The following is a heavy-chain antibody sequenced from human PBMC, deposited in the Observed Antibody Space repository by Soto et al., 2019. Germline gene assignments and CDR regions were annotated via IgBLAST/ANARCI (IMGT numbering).Heavy chain of an antibody. CDR3: TRDPRITDV. CDR1: ACNLRDYY. V-gene: IGHV3-11*01. D-gene: IGHD3-10*01. CDR2: INPGGDVI. Sequence: LXLSCAASACNLRDYYMTWIRQAPGKGLELLSYINPGGDVIKYVDSVKGRFTISRDNAKNSLYLRMNSLRGEDTAVYYCTRDPRITDVWGQGTLVTVSS. J-gene: IGHJ4*02.